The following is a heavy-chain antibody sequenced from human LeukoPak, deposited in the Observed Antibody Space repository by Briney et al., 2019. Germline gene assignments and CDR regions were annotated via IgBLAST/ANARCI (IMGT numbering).Heavy chain of an antibody. Sequence: GRSLRLSCAASGFTFSNYAMHWVRQAPRKGLEWVAVISYDGSNKYYADPVKGRFTISRDNSKNTLYLQMNSLSAEDTAVYDCSRGTVYIYDSSGYYPNADYWGQGTLVTVSS. CDR2: ISYDGSNK. J-gene: IGHJ4*02. D-gene: IGHD3-22*01. CDR1: GFTFSNYA. CDR3: SRGTVYIYDSSGYYPNADY. V-gene: IGHV3-30*04.